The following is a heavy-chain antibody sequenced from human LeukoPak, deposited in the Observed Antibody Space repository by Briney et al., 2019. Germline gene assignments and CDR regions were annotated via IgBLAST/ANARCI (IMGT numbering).Heavy chain of an antibody. CDR1: GFTFSSYA. D-gene: IGHD3-22*01. J-gene: IGHJ3*02. V-gene: IGHV3-23*01. CDR2: ISGSGGST. CDR3: ARAPITMIVVVITTGAFDI. Sequence: PGGSLRLSCAASGFTFSSYAMSWVRQAPGKGLEWVSAISGSGGSTYYADSVKGRFTISRDNSKNTLYLQMNSLRAEDTAVYYCARAPITMIVVVITTGAFDIWGQGTMVTVSS.